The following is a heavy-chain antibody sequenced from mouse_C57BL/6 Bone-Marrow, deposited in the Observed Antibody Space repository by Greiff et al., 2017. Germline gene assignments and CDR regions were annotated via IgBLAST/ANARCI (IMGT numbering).Heavy chain of an antibody. CDR3: ANNWDSYYFDY. CDR1: GYTFTSYW. J-gene: IGHJ2*01. D-gene: IGHD4-1*01. CDR2: INPSSGYT. V-gene: IGHV1-7*01. Sequence: QVQLKQSGAELAKPGASVKLSCKASGYTFTSYWMHWVKQRPGQGLEWIGYINPSSGYTKYNQKFKDKATLTADKSSSTAYMQLSSLTSEDSAVYYCANNWDSYYFDYWGQGTTLTVSA.